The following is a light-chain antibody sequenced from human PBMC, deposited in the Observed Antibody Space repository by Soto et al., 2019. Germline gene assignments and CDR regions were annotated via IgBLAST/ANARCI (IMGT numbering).Light chain of an antibody. J-gene: IGKJ4*01. V-gene: IGKV2-30*01. CDR3: VEGTCCPPR. Sequence: DVVMTQSPLSLPVTLGQPASISCRSSESLAYSDGNTYLNWFQQRRGQSPRRLVYHVSKRDAGVPDRVSCSGSGTYFTLKISRVEADDVGVYYCVEGTCCPPRFGAGTKVEIK. CDR2: HVS. CDR1: ESLAYSDGNTY.